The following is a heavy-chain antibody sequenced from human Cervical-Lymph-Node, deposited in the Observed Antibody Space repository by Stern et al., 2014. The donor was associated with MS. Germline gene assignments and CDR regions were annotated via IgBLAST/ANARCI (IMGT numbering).Heavy chain of an antibody. CDR2: INDGNGNT. D-gene: IGHD3-3*01. CDR1: GYTFTSYA. V-gene: IGHV1-3*01. J-gene: IGHJ6*02. CDR3: VFGVVITHRSYYYYGMDV. Sequence: QVQLVQSGAEVKKPGASVKVSCKASGYTFTSYAMHWVRQAPGQRLEWMGWINDGNGNTKYSQKFQGRVTITRDTSASTAYMELSSLRSEDTAVYYCVFGVVITHRSYYYYGMDVWGQGTTVTVSS.